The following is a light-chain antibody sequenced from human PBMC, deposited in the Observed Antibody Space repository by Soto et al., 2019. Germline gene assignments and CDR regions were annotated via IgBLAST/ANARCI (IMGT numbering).Light chain of an antibody. J-gene: IGKJ5*01. V-gene: IGKV3-20*01. CDR3: QQYGGSVPIT. Sequence: EIVLTQSPGTLSLSPGERATLSCRASQSVSSAYLAWYQQKPGQAPRLLISGASSRATGIPDRFSGSGSGTDFSLTISGLEPEDFAVYYCQQYGGSVPITFGQGPRLDIK. CDR2: GAS. CDR1: QSVSSAY.